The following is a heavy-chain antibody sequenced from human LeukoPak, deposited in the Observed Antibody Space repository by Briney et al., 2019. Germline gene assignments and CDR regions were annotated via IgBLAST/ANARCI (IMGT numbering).Heavy chain of an antibody. CDR1: GGSISSYY. J-gene: IGHJ5*02. CDR3: ARELRSSGWDNWFDP. V-gene: IGHV4-59*12. CDR2: IYYSGST. D-gene: IGHD6-19*01. Sequence: SETLSLTCTVSGGSISSYYWSWIRQPPGKGLEWIGYIYYSGSTNYNPSLKSRVTISVDTSKNQFSLKLSSVTAADTAVYYCARELRSSGWDNWFDPWGQGTLVTVSS.